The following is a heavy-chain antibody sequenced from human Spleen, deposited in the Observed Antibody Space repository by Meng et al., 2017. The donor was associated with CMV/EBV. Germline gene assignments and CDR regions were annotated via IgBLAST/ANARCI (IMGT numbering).Heavy chain of an antibody. CDR3: AREIIGGWTYYFDS. CDR1: GYSITTDYY. V-gene: IGHV4-38-2*02. Sequence: GSLRLSCTVSGYSITTDYYWGWIRQSPGAGLEWIGNIYHTGSTYYNPSLKSRVTISLHTSKNQCSLQLRSLTAADTAVYYCAREIIGGWTYYFDSWGQGTLVTVSS. J-gene: IGHJ4*02. D-gene: IGHD1-26*01. CDR2: IYHTGST.